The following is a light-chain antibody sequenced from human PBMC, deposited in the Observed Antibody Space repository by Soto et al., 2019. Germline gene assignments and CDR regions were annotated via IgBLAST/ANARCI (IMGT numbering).Light chain of an antibody. Sequence: DIQMTKSPSCLSASVGYSFTITGRASQSISIYLNWYQQKPGRSPKLLISAASSLQSGVPSSFSGSGSGTDFTLTISSLQPEDFATYYCQQSFSIPSWTVGQGTKVEIK. CDR1: QSISIY. V-gene: IGKV1-39*01. CDR2: AAS. CDR3: QQSFSIPSWT. J-gene: IGKJ1*01.